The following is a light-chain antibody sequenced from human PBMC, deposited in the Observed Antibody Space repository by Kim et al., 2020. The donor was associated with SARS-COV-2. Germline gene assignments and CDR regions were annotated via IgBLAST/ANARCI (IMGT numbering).Light chain of an antibody. CDR1: QSLLHSNGKTY. CDR3: MQSIQFPLT. Sequence: DIVMTQTPLSLSVTPGQPASISCKSSQSLLHSNGKTYLFWFLQKADQPPHLLIYQVSDRFSGVPDRLSGSGSGTDFTLKISRVEAEDVGVYYCMQSIQFPLTFGGGTKVDIK. V-gene: IGKV2D-29*01. J-gene: IGKJ4*01. CDR2: QVS.